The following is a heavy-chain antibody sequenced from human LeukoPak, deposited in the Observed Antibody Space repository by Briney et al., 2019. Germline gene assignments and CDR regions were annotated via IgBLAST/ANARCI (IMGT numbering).Heavy chain of an antibody. CDR1: GGSFSGYY. Sequence: SETLSLTCAVYGGSFSGYYWSWIRQPPGKGLGWIGEINHSGSTNYNPSLKSRVTISVDTSKNQFSLKLSSVTAADTAVYYCARGRRGTMIVVVTSFDYWGQGTLVTVSS. CDR3: ARGRRGTMIVVVTSFDY. D-gene: IGHD3-22*01. V-gene: IGHV4-34*01. CDR2: INHSGST. J-gene: IGHJ4*02.